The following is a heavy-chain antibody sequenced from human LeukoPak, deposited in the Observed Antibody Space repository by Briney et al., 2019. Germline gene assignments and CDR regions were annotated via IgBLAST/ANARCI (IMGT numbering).Heavy chain of an antibody. J-gene: IGHJ4*02. Sequence: PSETLSLTCTVSGDSISSYYWSWVRQPPGKGLEWVGYIYYTGSTNYNPSLKSRVTISVDTSKYQFSLKLSSVTAAYTAVYYCARDRGDYGDYVRYFDYCGQGTLVTVSS. CDR3: ARDRGDYGDYVRYFDY. D-gene: IGHD4-17*01. V-gene: IGHV4-59*12. CDR1: GDSISSYY. CDR2: IYYTGST.